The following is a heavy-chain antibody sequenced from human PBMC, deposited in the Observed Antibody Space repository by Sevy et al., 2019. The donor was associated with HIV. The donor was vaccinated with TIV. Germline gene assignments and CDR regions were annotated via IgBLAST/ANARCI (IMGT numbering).Heavy chain of an antibody. V-gene: IGHV1-69*13. CDR1: GGTFSSYA. D-gene: IGHD3-22*01. CDR3: ARDFLDYYDSSGYAFDY. J-gene: IGHJ4*02. CDR2: IIPIFGTA. Sequence: SVTVYCKASGGTFSSYAISWVRQAPGQGLEWMGGIIPIFGTANYAQKIQGRVTITADESKRTANMQLSSLRSEDKAVYYCARDFLDYYDSSGYAFDYWGQGTLVTVSS.